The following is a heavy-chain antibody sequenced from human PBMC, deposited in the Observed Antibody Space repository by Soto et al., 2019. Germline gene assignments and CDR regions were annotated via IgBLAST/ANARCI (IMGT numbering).Heavy chain of an antibody. CDR3: ASVVVTAWGNWFDP. CDR1: GSSISGSNW. J-gene: IGHJ5*02. Sequence: QVQLQESGPGLVKPSDTLSLTCAVSGSSISGSNWWGWIRQPPGKGLEWIGYIYYSGSTYYNPSLKSRVTMSVDTSKNQFSLKLSSVAAMDTAVYYCASVVVTAWGNWFDPWGQGTLVTVSS. D-gene: IGHD2-21*02. V-gene: IGHV4-28*01. CDR2: IYYSGST.